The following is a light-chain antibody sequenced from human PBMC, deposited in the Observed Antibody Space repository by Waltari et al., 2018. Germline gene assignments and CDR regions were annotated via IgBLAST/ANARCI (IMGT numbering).Light chain of an antibody. Sequence: ELVLTPSPATLSLSPGDSAILSCRASQTVRTFLAWYQQKPGQAPRLLIFDASSRATGIPAKFRGSGSGTDFTLTVSNLEPEDFAVYYCQQRSNWPYTFGQGTRVDIK. CDR1: QTVRTF. CDR3: QQRSNWPYT. V-gene: IGKV3-11*01. CDR2: DAS. J-gene: IGKJ2*01.